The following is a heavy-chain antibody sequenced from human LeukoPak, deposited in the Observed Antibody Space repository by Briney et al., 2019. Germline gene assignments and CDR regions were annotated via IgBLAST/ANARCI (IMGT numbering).Heavy chain of an antibody. J-gene: IGHJ3*02. D-gene: IGHD2-8*01. CDR2: INPNSGGT. CDR1: GYTFTGYY. V-gene: IGHV1-2*02. Sequence: GASVKVSCKASGYTFTGYYMHWVRQAPGQGLEWMGWINPNSGGTNYAQKFQGRVTMTRDTSTSTVYMELSSLKYEDTAVYYCARQRGGQYEDGFDIWGQRTMVTVSS. CDR3: ARQRGGQYEDGFDI.